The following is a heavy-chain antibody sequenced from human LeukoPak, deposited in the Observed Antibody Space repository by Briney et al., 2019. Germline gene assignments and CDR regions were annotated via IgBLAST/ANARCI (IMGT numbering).Heavy chain of an antibody. CDR3: AKASHDFWSGYPYYFDY. J-gene: IGHJ4*02. CDR2: ISGSGGST. CDR1: GFTFSSYA. D-gene: IGHD3-3*01. Sequence: GGSLRLSCAASGFTFSSYAMSWVRQAPGNGLEWVSAISGSGGSTYYADSVKGRFTISRDNSKNTLYLQMNSLRAEDTAVYYCAKASHDFWSGYPYYFDYWGQGTLVTVSS. V-gene: IGHV3-23*01.